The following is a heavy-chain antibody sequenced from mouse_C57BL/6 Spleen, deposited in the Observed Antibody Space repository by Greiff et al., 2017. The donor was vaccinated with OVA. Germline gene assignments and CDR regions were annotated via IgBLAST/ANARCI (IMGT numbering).Heavy chain of an antibody. CDR2: ISSGSSTI. CDR1: GFTFSDYG. Sequence: EVKLVASGGGLVKPGGSLKLSCAASGFTFSDYGMHWVRQAPEKGLEWVAYISSGSSTIHYADTVKGRFTIPSDKAKNTLFLQMTSLRSEDTAMYYCASVDYDGSSSYYAMDYWGQGTSVTVSS. D-gene: IGHD1-1*01. J-gene: IGHJ4*01. V-gene: IGHV5-17*01. CDR3: ASVDYDGSSSYYAMDY.